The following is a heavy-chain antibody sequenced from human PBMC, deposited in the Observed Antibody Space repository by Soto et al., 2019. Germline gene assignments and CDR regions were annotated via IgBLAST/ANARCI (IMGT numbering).Heavy chain of an antibody. CDR3: ASDNRYYDF. CDR2: ISTNSGNT. CDR1: GYTFSSYS. J-gene: IGHJ4*03. V-gene: IGHV1-18*01. Sequence: ASVKVSCKTSGYTFSSYSINWVRQAPGQGLEWMAWISTNSGNTHYAERVQGRVTVTLDKSARTAFMEMWGLTSDDTAVYFCASDNRYYDFWG.